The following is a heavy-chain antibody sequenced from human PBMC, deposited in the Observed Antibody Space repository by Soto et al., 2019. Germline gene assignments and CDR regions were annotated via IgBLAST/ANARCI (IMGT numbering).Heavy chain of an antibody. CDR1: GFTFSSYA. J-gene: IGHJ6*02. D-gene: IGHD3-3*01. CDR2: ISGSGGST. Sequence: SGGSLRLSCAASGFTFSSYAMSWVRQAPGKGLEWVSAISGSGGSTYYADSVKGRFTISRDNSKNTLYLQMNSLRAEDTAVYYCAKSNAVLRFLEWLSYYYYGMDVWGQGTTVTVSS. CDR3: AKSNAVLRFLEWLSYYYYGMDV. V-gene: IGHV3-23*01.